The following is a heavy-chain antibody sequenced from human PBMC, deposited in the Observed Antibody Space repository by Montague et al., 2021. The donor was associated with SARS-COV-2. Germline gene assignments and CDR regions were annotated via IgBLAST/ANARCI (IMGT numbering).Heavy chain of an antibody. CDR1: GFTFSTYW. J-gene: IGHJ3*02. D-gene: IGHD3-3*01. Sequence: SLRLSCAASGFTFSTYWMHWVRQGPGKGLVWVSRITSDGSSTAYADSVKGRFTISRDNAKNTLYLQMNSLRAEDTAVYYCAREPDYDFWSGYSQDAFDIWGQGTMVTVSS. CDR2: ITSDGSST. V-gene: IGHV3-74*01. CDR3: AREPDYDFWSGYSQDAFDI.